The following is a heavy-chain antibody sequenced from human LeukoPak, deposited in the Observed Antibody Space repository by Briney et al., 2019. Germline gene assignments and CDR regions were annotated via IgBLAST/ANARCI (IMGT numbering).Heavy chain of an antibody. D-gene: IGHD6-13*01. J-gene: IGHJ5*02. Sequence: PSETLSLTCTVSGGSISSYYWSWIWQPAGKGLEWIGRIYTSGSTNYNPSLKSRVTMSVDTSKNQFSLKLSSVTAADTAVYYCARVRGSSWYKENNWFDPWGQGTLVTVSS. CDR1: GGSISSYY. CDR3: ARVRGSSWYKENNWFDP. CDR2: IYTSGST. V-gene: IGHV4-4*07.